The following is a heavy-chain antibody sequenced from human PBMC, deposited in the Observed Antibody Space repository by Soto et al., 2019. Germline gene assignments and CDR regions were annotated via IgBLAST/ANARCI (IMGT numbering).Heavy chain of an antibody. Sequence: GGSLRLSCAASGFTFSSYGMHWVRQAPGKGLEWVAVIWYDGSNKYYADSVKGRFTISRDNSKNTLYLQMNSLRAEDTAVYYCARDSSEATYYDFWSGYAPYYYYYYMDVWGKGTTVTVSS. CDR2: IWYDGSNK. D-gene: IGHD3-3*01. CDR1: GFTFSSYG. V-gene: IGHV3-33*01. CDR3: ARDSSEATYYDFWSGYAPYYYYYYMDV. J-gene: IGHJ6*03.